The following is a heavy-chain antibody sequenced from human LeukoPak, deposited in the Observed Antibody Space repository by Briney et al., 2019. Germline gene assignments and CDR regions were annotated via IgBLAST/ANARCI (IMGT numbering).Heavy chain of an antibody. J-gene: IGHJ4*02. CDR3: AKVQRTVVTTDY. CDR1: GFTFSSYS. D-gene: IGHD3-22*01. V-gene: IGHV3-48*01. CDR2: ISSSSSTI. Sequence: SGGSLRLSCAASGFTFSSYSMNWVRQAPGKGLEWVSYISSSSSTIYYADSVKGRFTISRDNSKNTLYLQMNSLRAEDTAVYYCAKVQRTVVTTDYWGQGTLVTVSS.